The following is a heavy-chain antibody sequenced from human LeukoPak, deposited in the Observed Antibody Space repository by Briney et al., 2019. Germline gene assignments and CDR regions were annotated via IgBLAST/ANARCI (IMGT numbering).Heavy chain of an antibody. CDR2: IYPGDSGT. Sequence: ESLMISCKGSGYSFTSYWIGWVRQMPAKGLEWMGIIYPGDSGTRYSPSFQGQVTISADKSINTAYLQWSSLKASDTAVYYWARRDLAAAGSTFDYWGQGTLVTVSS. CDR1: GYSFTSYW. D-gene: IGHD6-13*01. V-gene: IGHV5-51*01. J-gene: IGHJ4*02. CDR3: ARRDLAAAGSTFDY.